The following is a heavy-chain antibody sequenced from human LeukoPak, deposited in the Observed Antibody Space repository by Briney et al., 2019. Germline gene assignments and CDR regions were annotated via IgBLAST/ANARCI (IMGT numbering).Heavy chain of an antibody. CDR3: ARHDETSHFSH. CDR2: IYYSGST. D-gene: IGHD2-2*01. V-gene: IGHV4-39*01. J-gene: IGHJ4*02. Sequence: DWLGTIYYSGSTYYNPSLKSRVTISVDTSKNQFSLKLTSVTAADTAVFYCARHDETSHFSHWGQGTLVTVSS.